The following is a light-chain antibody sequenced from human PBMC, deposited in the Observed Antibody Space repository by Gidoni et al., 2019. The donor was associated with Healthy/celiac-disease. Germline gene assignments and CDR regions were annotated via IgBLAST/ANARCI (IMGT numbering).Light chain of an antibody. CDR2: DAS. Sequence: EIVLTQSPPTLSLSPGESATLSCRASQSVSSYLAWYQQKPGQAPRLLIYDASNRATGIPARFSGSGSGTDFTLTISSLEPEDFAVYYCKQGSNWPLTFGGGTKVEIK. J-gene: IGKJ4*01. CDR3: KQGSNWPLT. V-gene: IGKV3-11*01. CDR1: QSVSSY.